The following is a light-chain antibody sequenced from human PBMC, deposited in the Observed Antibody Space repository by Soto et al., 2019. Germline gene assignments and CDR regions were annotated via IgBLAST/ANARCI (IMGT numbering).Light chain of an antibody. J-gene: IGKJ1*01. CDR2: DAS. Sequence: DIQMTQSPSTLSASVRDRVTIACRASQSISNWLAWYQQKPGKAPKLLIYDASTLESGVPSRFSGGGSGTEVSLLISSSLADDFFAFYCRQHYSYSPWTFGQGTKVDI. V-gene: IGKV1-5*01. CDR1: QSISNW. CDR3: RQHYSYSPWT.